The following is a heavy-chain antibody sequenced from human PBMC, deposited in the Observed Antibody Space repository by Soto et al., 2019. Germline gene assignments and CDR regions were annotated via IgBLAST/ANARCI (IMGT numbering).Heavy chain of an antibody. CDR2: INKSGGSR. CDR1: GFTFNTFA. J-gene: IGHJ4*02. CDR3: AKGAEMPTIPFDY. Sequence: GSLRLSCEASGFTFNTFAMSWVRQAPGRGLEWVSRINKSGGSRYYSDSVRGRFTVSRDNSKNTLFLQINNLRDEDTAIYYCAKGAEMPTIPFDYWGQGALVTVSS. V-gene: IGHV3-23*01. D-gene: IGHD1-1*01.